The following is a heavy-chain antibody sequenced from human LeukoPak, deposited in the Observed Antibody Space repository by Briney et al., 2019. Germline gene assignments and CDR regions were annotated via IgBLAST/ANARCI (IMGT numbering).Heavy chain of an antibody. D-gene: IGHD4-23*01. J-gene: IGHJ4*02. Sequence: ASAKVSCKASGYTFSNYAIHWVRQAPGQRLEWMGWINAANGNTKYSQKFQARLTITWDTSAGTADMELSSLRSEDTSVFYCARNLIGKTDFDYWGQGTLVTVSS. CDR3: ARNLIGKTDFDY. V-gene: IGHV1-3*01. CDR2: INAANGNT. CDR1: GYTFSNYA.